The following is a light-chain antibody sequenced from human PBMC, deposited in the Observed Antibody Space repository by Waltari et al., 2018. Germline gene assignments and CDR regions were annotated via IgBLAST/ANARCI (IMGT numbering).Light chain of an antibody. CDR2: DNN. V-gene: IGLV1-51*01. CDR1: SSNIGSYY. CDR3: GTWDNSLSAGL. Sequence: SVLTQPPSVSGDPGQRVTISCTGSSSNIGSYYVYWYQQFPGTAPKLLIYDNNKRPSGVSDRFSGSKSGTSASLTITGLQPGDEADYYCGTWDNSLSAGLFGGGTRLTVL. J-gene: IGLJ2*01.